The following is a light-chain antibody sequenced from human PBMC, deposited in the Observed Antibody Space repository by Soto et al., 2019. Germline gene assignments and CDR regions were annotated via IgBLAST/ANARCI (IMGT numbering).Light chain of an antibody. CDR2: DAS. V-gene: IGKV3-11*01. Sequence: DIVLTQSPATLSLSPGERVTLSCRASQSVSSYLAWYQQKLGQPPRLLIYDASNRATGIPARFSGSGSGTDFTLPVSSLEPEDFAVYYCQQRSSWPLTFGQGTKVEIK. CDR1: QSVSSY. J-gene: IGKJ1*01. CDR3: QQRSSWPLT.